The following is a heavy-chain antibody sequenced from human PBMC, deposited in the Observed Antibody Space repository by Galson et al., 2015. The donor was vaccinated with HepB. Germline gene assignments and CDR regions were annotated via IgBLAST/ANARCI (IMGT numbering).Heavy chain of an antibody. Sequence: SLRLSCAASGFTFSSYGMHWVRRAPGKGLEWVAVIWYDGSNKYYADSVTGRFTISRGNSKNTLYLQMNSLRAEDTAVYYCARDPARGVFNPRVDVGGQGTTVTVSS. CDR3: ARDPARGVFNPRVDV. CDR1: GFTFSSYG. V-gene: IGHV3-33*08. CDR2: IWYDGSNK. J-gene: IGHJ6*02. D-gene: IGHD3-10*01.